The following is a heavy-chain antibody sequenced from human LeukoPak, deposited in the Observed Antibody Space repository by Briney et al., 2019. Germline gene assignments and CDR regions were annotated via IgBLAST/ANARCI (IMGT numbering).Heavy chain of an antibody. J-gene: IGHJ6*02. CDR1: RFTFSDYY. V-gene: IGHV3-11*06. Sequence: PGGSLRLSCAASRFTFSDYYMSWIRQAPGKGLEWVSYISSSSSYTNYADSVKGRFTISRDNAKNSLYLQMNSLRAEDTAVYYCARDGVKGGSVVRYGMDVWGQGTTVTVSS. D-gene: IGHD3-10*01. CDR2: ISSSSSYT. CDR3: ARDGVKGGSVVRYGMDV.